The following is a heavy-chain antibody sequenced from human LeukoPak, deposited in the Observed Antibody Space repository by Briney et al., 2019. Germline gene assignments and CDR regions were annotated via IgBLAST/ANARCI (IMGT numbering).Heavy chain of an antibody. J-gene: IGHJ4*02. Sequence: PSQTLSLTCTVSGGSISSGDYYWSWIRQPPGKGLEWIGYIYYSGSTYYNPSLKSRVTISVDTSKNQFSLKLSSVTAADTAVYYCARIPIVVVPAAIMDRDGDYFDYLGQGTLVTVSS. CDR3: ARIPIVVVPAAIMDRDGDYFDY. D-gene: IGHD2-2*01. CDR1: GGSISSGDYY. CDR2: IYYSGST. V-gene: IGHV4-30-4*08.